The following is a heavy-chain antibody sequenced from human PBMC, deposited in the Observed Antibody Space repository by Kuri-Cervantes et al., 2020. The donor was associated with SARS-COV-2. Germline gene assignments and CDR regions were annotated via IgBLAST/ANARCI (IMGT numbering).Heavy chain of an antibody. Sequence: GESLKISCAASGFTFSSYSMNWVRQAPGKGLEWVPSISSSSSYIYYADSVKGRFTISRDNAKNSLYLQMNSLRAEDTAVYYCARGLKTIFGVVIANFDYWGQGTLVTVSS. CDR2: ISSSSSYI. J-gene: IGHJ4*02. CDR1: GFTFSSYS. CDR3: ARGLKTIFGVVIANFDY. D-gene: IGHD3-3*01. V-gene: IGHV3-21*01.